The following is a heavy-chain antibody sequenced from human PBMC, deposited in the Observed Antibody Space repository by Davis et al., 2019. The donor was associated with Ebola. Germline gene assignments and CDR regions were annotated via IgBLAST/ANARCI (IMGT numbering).Heavy chain of an antibody. V-gene: IGHV4-34*01. CDR1: GGSFSGYY. CDR2: INHSGST. CDR3: ARRMFITMIVVVSYNWFDP. D-gene: IGHD3-22*01. J-gene: IGHJ5*02. Sequence: PGGSLRLSCAVYGGSFSGYYWSWIRQPPGKGLEWIGEINHSGSTNYNPSLKSRVNISVDTSKNQFSLKLSSMTAADTAVYYCARRMFITMIVVVSYNWFDPWGQGTLVTVSS.